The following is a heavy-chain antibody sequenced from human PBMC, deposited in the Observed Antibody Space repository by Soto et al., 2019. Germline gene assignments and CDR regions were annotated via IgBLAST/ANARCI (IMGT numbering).Heavy chain of an antibody. D-gene: IGHD3-16*01. Sequence: GGSLRLSCAASGFTFSSYAMSWVRQAPGKGLEWVSAISGSGGSTYYADSVKGRFTISRDNSKNTLYLQMNSLRAEGTAVYYCAKPRGMITFGEPGGDYWGQGTLVTVSS. J-gene: IGHJ4*02. CDR3: AKPRGMITFGEPGGDY. CDR2: ISGSGGST. CDR1: GFTFSSYA. V-gene: IGHV3-23*01.